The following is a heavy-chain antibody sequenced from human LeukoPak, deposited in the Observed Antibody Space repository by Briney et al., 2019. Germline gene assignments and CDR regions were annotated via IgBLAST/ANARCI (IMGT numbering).Heavy chain of an antibody. CDR2: IIPILGIA. CDR3: ARDHDGSGYYRYYYYGMDV. V-gene: IGHV1-69*04. D-gene: IGHD3-22*01. Sequence: SVKVSCKASGGTFSSYAISWVRQAPGQGLEWMGRIIPILGIANYAQKFQGRVTITADKSTSTAYMELSSLRSEDTAVYYCARDHDGSGYYRYYYYGMDVWGQGTTVTVSS. CDR1: GGTFSSYA. J-gene: IGHJ6*02.